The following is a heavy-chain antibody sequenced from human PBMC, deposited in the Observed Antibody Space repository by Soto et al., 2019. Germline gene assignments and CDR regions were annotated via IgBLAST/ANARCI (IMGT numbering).Heavy chain of an antibody. V-gene: IGHV3-9*01. J-gene: IGHJ3*02. CDR3: AKDFPPVVPAAMEGAFHI. Sequence: EVQLVESGGGLVQPGMSLRLSCAASGFTFDDYAMHWVRQAPGKGLEWVSGISWNSGSIGYADSVKGRFTISRDNAKNSLYLQMNSLRAEDTALYYCAKDFPPVVPAAMEGAFHIWGQGTMVTVSS. CDR2: ISWNSGSI. D-gene: IGHD2-2*01. CDR1: GFTFDDYA.